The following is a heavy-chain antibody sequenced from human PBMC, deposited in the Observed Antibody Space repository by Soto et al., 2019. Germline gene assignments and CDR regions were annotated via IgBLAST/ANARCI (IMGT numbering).Heavy chain of an antibody. J-gene: IGHJ6*03. CDR1: GFTLSGYA. D-gene: IGHD6-6*01. CDR2: ISSNGVGT. Sequence: LSLSCAASGFTLSGYAMDWVRQAPGKGLEYVSGISSNGVGTYYANSVQGKFTISRDNSKNTVYLQMGSLRPEDMAVYYCARRARPDFYYMDVWGKGTTVTVSS. CDR3: ARRARPDFYYMDV. V-gene: IGHV3-64*01.